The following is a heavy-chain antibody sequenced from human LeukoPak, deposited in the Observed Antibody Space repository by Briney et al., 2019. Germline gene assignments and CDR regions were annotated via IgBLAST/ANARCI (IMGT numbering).Heavy chain of an antibody. D-gene: IGHD1-26*01. CDR1: GFTFSSYG. CDR2: ISYDGSNK. CDR3: ARDRVGATDYFDY. J-gene: IGHJ4*02. V-gene: IGHV3-30*03. Sequence: GGSLRLSCAASGFTFSSYGMHWVRQAPGKGLEWVAVISYDGSNKYYADSVKGRFTISRDNSKNTLYLQMNSLRAEDTAVYYCARDRVGATDYFDYWGQGTLVTVSS.